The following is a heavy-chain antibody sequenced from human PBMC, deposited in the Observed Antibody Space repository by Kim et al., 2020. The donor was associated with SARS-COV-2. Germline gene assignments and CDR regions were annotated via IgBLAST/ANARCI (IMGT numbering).Heavy chain of an antibody. D-gene: IGHD3-22*01. Sequence: GGSLRLSCAASGFTFCSYAMSWVRQSPGKWLEWVSVISGSGGRTYYADSVKGRFTISRDTSKKTLYLQMNSLRAEDTAVYYCAKGPMAMIVVVITEIDYWGQGTLVTVSS. J-gene: IGHJ4*02. V-gene: IGHV3-23*01. CDR3: AKGPMAMIVVVITEIDY. CDR1: GFTFCSYA. CDR2: ISGSGGRT.